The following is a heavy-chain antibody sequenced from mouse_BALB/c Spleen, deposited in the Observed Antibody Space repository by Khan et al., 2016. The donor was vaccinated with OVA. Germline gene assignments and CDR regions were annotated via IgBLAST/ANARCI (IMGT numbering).Heavy chain of an antibody. V-gene: IGHV1-77*01. CDR1: GYTFTDYN. CDR2: IYPGSNHT. CDR3: GRELGVWFPY. J-gene: IGHJ3*01. Sequence: VQLQESGAELARPGASVKLSCKASGYTFTDYNINWVKQRTGQGLEWIGEIYPGSNHTYYNEKFKGKATLTADKSSSTAYMQLSSPTSAASAVXYCGRELGVWFPYWGQGTLVTVSA.